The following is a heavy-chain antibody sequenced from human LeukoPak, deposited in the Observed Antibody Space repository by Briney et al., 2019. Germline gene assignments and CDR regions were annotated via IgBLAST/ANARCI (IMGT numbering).Heavy chain of an antibody. D-gene: IGHD3-10*01. V-gene: IGHV4-34*01. CDR2: INHSGST. CDR3: ARAVSYYYGSGSYYKN. CDR1: GGSFSGYY. J-gene: IGHJ4*02. Sequence: SETLSLTCAVYGGSFSGYYWSWIRQPPGKGLEWIGEINHSGSTNYNPSLKSRVTISVDTSKNQFSPKLSSVTAADTAVYYCARAVSYYYGSGSYYKNWGQGTLVTVSS.